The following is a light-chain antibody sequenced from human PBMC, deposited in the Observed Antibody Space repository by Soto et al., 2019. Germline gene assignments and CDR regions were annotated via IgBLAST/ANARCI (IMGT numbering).Light chain of an antibody. V-gene: IGKV3-20*01. CDR2: GAS. J-gene: IGKJ1*01. CDR1: QSVISSY. CDR3: QQYGTSPWT. Sequence: EIVLTQSPGTLSLSPGERATLSCRASQSVISSYLAWYQQKPGQAPRLLINGASSRATDIPDRFSGSGSGTDFTLTISRLEPEDFALYFCQQYGTSPWTFGQGTKVEVK.